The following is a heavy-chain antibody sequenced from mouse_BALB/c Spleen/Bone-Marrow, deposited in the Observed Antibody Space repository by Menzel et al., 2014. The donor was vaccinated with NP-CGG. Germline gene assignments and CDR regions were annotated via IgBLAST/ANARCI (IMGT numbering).Heavy chain of an antibody. J-gene: IGHJ1*01. CDR2: INPDSSTI. V-gene: IGHV4-1*02. CDR1: GFDFSRYW. CDR3: ARLNHYGNLFV. Sequence: EVKVEESGGGLVQPGGSLKLSCAASGFDFSRYWMSWVRQAPGKGLEWIGEINPDSSTINYTPSLKDKFIISRDNAKNTLYLQMSKVRSEDTALYYCARLNHYGNLFVWGAGTTVTVPS. D-gene: IGHD1-1*01.